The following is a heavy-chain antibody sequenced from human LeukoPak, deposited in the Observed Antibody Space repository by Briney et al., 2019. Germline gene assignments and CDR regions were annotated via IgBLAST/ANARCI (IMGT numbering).Heavy chain of an antibody. CDR3: ARARSSTFSYSDY. V-gene: IGHV3-30*03. CDR2: ISYDGNNN. J-gene: IGHJ4*02. Sequence: GRSLRLSCAASGFTFSTCGMHWVRQAPGRGLEWVALISYDGNNNYYADSVKGRFTISRDNSKNTLYLQMNSLRAEDTAVYFCARARSSTFSYSDYWGQGTLVTVSS. D-gene: IGHD2-21*01. CDR1: GFTFSTCG.